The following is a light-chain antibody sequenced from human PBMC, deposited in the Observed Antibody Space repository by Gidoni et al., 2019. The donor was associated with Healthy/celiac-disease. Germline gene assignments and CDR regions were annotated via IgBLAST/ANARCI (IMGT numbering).Light chain of an antibody. CDR3: QSADSSGTYQDVV. CDR1: ALPKQY. Sequence: SYELTQPPSVSVSPGQTARITCSGDALPKQYAYWYQQKPGQAPVLVIYKDSERPSGIPERFSGSSSGTTVTLTISGVQAEDEADYYCQSADSSGTYQDVVFGGGTKLTAL. J-gene: IGLJ2*01. CDR2: KDS. V-gene: IGLV3-25*03.